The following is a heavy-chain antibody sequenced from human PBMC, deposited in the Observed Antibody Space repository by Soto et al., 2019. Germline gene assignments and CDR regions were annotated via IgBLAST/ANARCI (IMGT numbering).Heavy chain of an antibody. J-gene: IGHJ5*02. CDR3: ARVPPVDFWSGYYQNWFDP. D-gene: IGHD3-3*01. CDR1: GGSIASGVYY. V-gene: IGHV4-61*08. CDR2: IHYSGST. Sequence: TSETLSLTCTVSGGSIASGVYYWSWIRQHPGKGLEYIGYIHYSGSTNYNPSLNSRVTISVDTSKNQFSLKLSSVTAADTAVYYCARVPPVDFWSGYYQNWFDPWGQGTLVTVSS.